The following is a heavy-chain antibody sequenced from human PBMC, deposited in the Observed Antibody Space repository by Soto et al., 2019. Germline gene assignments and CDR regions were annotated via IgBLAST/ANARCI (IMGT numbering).Heavy chain of an antibody. Sequence: GGSLRLSCAASGFTFSSYAMSWVRQAPGKGLEWVSAISGSGGSTYYADSVKGRFTISRDNAKNSLYLQMNSLRAEDTALYYCAKVRRQWLQVGAFDIWGQGTMVTVSS. CDR2: ISGSGGST. V-gene: IGHV3-23*01. D-gene: IGHD6-19*01. CDR1: GFTFSSYA. CDR3: AKVRRQWLQVGAFDI. J-gene: IGHJ3*02.